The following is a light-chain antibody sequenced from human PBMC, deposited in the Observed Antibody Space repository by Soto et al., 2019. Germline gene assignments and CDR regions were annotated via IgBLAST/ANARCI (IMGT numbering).Light chain of an antibody. CDR3: QQYNSWPPKYT. V-gene: IGKV3-15*01. CDR1: QSVSSN. CDR2: DAS. Sequence: EIVMTQSPATLSVSPGERATLSCRASQSVSSNLAWYQQKPGQAPRLLIYDASTRATGVPVRFSGSGSGTEFTLTISSLQSEDFAVYYCQQYNSWPPKYTFGQGTKLEIK. J-gene: IGKJ2*01.